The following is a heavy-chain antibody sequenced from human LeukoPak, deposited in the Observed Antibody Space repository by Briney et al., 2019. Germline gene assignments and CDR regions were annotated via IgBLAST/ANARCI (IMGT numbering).Heavy chain of an antibody. J-gene: IGHJ6*03. CDR2: INPSGGST. V-gene: IGHV1-46*01. Sequence: ASVKVSCKASGYTFTSYYMHWVRQAPGQGLEWMGIINPSGGSTSYAQKFQGRVTMTRDMSTSTVYMELSSLRSEDTAVYYCARGDLLGDQGSDYYYYMDVWGKGTTVTISS. D-gene: IGHD2-21*02. CDR1: GYTFTSYY. CDR3: ARGDLLGDQGSDYYYYMDV.